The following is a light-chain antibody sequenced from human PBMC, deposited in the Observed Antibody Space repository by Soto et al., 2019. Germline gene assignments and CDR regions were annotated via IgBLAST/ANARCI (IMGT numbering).Light chain of an antibody. CDR1: KLGDKY. Sequence: SYELTQPPSVSVSPGQTASITCSGDKLGDKYVCWYQQKPGQSPVLVIYQDTKRPSGIPERFSGSNSGNTATLTISGTQAMDEADYYCQAWDSSTAKGVFGGGTKLTVL. J-gene: IGLJ2*01. CDR2: QDT. V-gene: IGLV3-1*01. CDR3: QAWDSSTAKGV.